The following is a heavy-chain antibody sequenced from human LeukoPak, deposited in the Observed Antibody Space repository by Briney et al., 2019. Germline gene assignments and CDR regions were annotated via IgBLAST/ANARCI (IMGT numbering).Heavy chain of an antibody. D-gene: IGHD1-14*01. V-gene: IGHV4-34*01. CDR1: GGSFSGYY. Sequence: PSETLSLTCAVYGGSFSGYYWSWICQPPGKGLEWIGEINHSGSTNYNPSLKSRVTISVDTSKNQFSLKLSSVTAADTAVYYCARRSRALGAFDIWGQGTMVTVSS. CDR2: INHSGST. CDR3: ARRSRALGAFDI. J-gene: IGHJ3*02.